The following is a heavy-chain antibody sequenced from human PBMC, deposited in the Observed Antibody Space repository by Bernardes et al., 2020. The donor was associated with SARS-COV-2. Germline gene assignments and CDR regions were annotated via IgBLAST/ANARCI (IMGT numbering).Heavy chain of an antibody. CDR2: ISGGGSYT. CDR3: ARDVGGTDWRFGFDV. CDR1: GFTFRDYT. Sequence: GGSLRLSCAASGFTFRDYTMHWVRQAPGKGLEWLSHISGGGSYTYYTDSVTARFTISRDNAKNSLYLQMNSLRAEDTAVYYCARDVGGTDWRFGFDVWGPGTMVHVSS. V-gene: IGHV3-21*05. J-gene: IGHJ3*01. D-gene: IGHD3-9*01.